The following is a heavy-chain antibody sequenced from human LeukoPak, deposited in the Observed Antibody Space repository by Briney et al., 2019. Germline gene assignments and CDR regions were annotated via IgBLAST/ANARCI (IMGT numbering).Heavy chain of an antibody. V-gene: IGHV3-30*02. D-gene: IGHD5-18*01. CDR3: AKDSGYSYGLDDY. Sequence: GGSLRLSCAASGFTFSSYGMHWVRQAPGKGLEWVAFIRYDGSNKYYADSVKGRFTISRDNSKNTLYLQMNSLRAEDTAVYYCAKDSGYSYGLDDYWGQGTLVTVSS. CDR1: GFTFSSYG. CDR2: IRYDGSNK. J-gene: IGHJ4*02.